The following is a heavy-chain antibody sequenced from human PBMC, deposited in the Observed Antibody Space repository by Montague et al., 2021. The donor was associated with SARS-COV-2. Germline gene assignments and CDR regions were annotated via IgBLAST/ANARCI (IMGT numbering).Heavy chain of an antibody. CDR2: INYRGT. V-gene: IGHV3-23*01. D-gene: IGHD2/OR15-2a*01. CDR1: GFTFSDYA. Sequence: SLRLSCAASGFTFSDYAMNWVRQAPGKGLEWVSSINYRGTYYADSVRGRFTISRDNSKNTLYLQMHSLRAEDTAVYYCTRGLYAAYHWGQGLLVTVSS. CDR3: TRGLYAAYH. J-gene: IGHJ5*02.